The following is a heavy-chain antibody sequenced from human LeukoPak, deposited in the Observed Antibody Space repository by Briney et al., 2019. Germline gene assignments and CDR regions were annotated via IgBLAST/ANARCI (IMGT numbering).Heavy chain of an antibody. V-gene: IGHV3-23*01. CDR3: AKTATNCGGDCLKPYYFDY. J-gene: IGHJ4*02. Sequence: GGSLRLSCAASGFTFSSYAMSWVRQAPGKGLEWVSAISGSGGSTYYADSVKGRFTISRDNSKNTLYLQMNSLRAEDTAVYYCAKTATNCGGDCLKPYYFDYWGQGTLVTVSS. CDR2: ISGSGGST. D-gene: IGHD2-21*02. CDR1: GFTFSSYA.